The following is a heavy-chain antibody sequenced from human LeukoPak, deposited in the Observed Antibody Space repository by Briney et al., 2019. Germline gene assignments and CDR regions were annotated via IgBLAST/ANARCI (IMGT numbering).Heavy chain of an antibody. CDR2: IYYSGST. D-gene: IGHD1-26*01. V-gene: IGHV4-59*08. Sequence: SETLSLTCTVSGGSISSYYWSWIRQPPGKGLEWIGYIYYSGSTNYNPSLKSRVTISADTSKNQFSLKLSSVTAADTAVYYCASGLVGATEGAFDYWGQGTLVTVSS. CDR1: GGSISSYY. J-gene: IGHJ4*02. CDR3: ASGLVGATEGAFDY.